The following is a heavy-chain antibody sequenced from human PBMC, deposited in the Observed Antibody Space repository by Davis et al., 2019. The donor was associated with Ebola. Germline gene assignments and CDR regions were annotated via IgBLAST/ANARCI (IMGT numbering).Heavy chain of an antibody. J-gene: IGHJ4*02. CDR1: GYSFTTYW. Sequence: GESLKISCKGSGYSFTTYWIAWVRQMPGEGLEWVGMIHPGDSTTRYSPSFRGQVTLSADWSTRTAFLHWNSLKASDTAMYYCARLGFVVEPTAVDYWGQGTLVTVSS. CDR2: IHPGDSTT. V-gene: IGHV5-51*01. CDR3: ARLGFVVEPTAVDY. D-gene: IGHD2-2*01.